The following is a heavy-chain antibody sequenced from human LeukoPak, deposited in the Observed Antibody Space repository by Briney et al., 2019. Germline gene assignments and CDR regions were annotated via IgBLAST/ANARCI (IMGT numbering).Heavy chain of an antibody. CDR2: ISSNGGST. V-gene: IGHV3-64*01. CDR3: ARFDDYGLY. CDR1: GFTFSSYA. D-gene: IGHD4-17*01. J-gene: IGHJ4*02. Sequence: GGSLRLSCAASGFTFSSYAMHWVRQAPGKGLEYVSAISSNGGSTYYANSVKGRFTISRDSSKNTLYLQMGTLRAEDMAVYYCARFDDYGLYWGQGTLVTVSS.